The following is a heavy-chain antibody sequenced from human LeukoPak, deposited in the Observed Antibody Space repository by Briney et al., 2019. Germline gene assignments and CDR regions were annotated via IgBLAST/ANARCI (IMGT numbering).Heavy chain of an antibody. CDR3: ARSTPYIVVVPAAPTFDY. Sequence: GASVKVSCKASGYTFTSYGISWVRQAPGQGLEWMGWISAYNGNTNYAQKLQGRVTMTTDTSTSIAYMELRSLRSDDTAVYYCARSTPYIVVVPAAPTFDYWGQGTLVTVSS. V-gene: IGHV1-18*01. J-gene: IGHJ4*02. D-gene: IGHD2-2*01. CDR2: ISAYNGNT. CDR1: GYTFTSYG.